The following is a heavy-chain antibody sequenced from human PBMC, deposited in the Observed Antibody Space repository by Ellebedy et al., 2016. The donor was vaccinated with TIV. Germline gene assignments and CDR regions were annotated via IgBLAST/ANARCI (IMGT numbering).Heavy chain of an antibody. V-gene: IGHV1-8*01. Sequence: ASVKVSCXTSGYTFTSYDVTWVRQATGHGLEWVGWMNPNSGNTGYAQKFQGRITMARNTSISTAYMELSSLGSEDTAVYYCARVSRYSGGWYKWFDPWGQGTLVTVSS. CDR2: MNPNSGNT. J-gene: IGHJ5*02. D-gene: IGHD6-19*01. CDR3: ARVSRYSGGWYKWFDP. CDR1: GYTFTSYD.